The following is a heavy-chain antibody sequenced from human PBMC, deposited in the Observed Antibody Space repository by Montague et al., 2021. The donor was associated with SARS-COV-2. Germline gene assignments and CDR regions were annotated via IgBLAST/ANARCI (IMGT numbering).Heavy chain of an antibody. CDR3: ARGADCSGSSCYAGSPYYYGLDV. V-gene: IGHV3-48*03. CDR1: GFTFSSYE. CDR2: ISSSGSTT. Sequence: SLSLSWAASGFTFSSYEMNWVRQAPGKGLEWLSHISSSGSTTYDADSVKGRFTISRDNAKNSLYLQMNNLRAEDTALYYCARGADCSGSSCYAGSPYYYGLDVWGQGTTVTVSS. D-gene: IGHD2-2*01. J-gene: IGHJ6*02.